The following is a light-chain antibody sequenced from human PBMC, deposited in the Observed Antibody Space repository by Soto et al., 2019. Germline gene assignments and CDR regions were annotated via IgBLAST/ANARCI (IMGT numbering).Light chain of an antibody. CDR1: QTISSW. V-gene: IGKV1-5*01. Sequence: DIQLTQFPATLAASIGDRVTITCRASQTISSWLAWYQQKPGKAPKVLIHDASRLESGVPSRFSGSGSGTEFTLTINNLQPDDFAIYYCRQYDSESTFGQGTKVEVK. CDR2: DAS. J-gene: IGKJ1*01. CDR3: RQYDSEST.